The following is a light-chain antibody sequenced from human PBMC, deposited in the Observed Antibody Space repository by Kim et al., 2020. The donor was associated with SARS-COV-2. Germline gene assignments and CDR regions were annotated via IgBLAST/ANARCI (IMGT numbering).Light chain of an antibody. Sequence: ATINCKSSQSVLYHSNNKNYLSWFQQRPGQPPKLLISWASTRESGVPDRFSGSGSGTDFTLTISSLQAEDMAVYYCQQYYSFPFTFGPGTKVDIK. CDR1: QSVLYHSNNKNY. J-gene: IGKJ3*01. CDR2: WAS. CDR3: QQYYSFPFT. V-gene: IGKV4-1*01.